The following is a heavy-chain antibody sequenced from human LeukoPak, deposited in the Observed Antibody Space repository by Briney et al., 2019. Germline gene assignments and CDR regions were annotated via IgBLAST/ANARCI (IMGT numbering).Heavy chain of an antibody. CDR3: ARTRNGGSFDY. CDR2: INHSGST. Sequence: NPSETLSLTCAVYGGSFSGYYWSWIRQPPGKGLEWIGEINHSGSTNYNPSLKSRVTISVDTSKNQFSLKLSSVTAADTAVYYCARTRNGGSFDYWGQGTLVTVSS. V-gene: IGHV4-34*01. D-gene: IGHD4-23*01. J-gene: IGHJ4*02. CDR1: GGSFSGYY.